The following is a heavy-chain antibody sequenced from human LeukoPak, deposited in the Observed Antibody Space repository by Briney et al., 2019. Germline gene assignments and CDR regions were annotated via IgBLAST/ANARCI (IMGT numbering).Heavy chain of an antibody. V-gene: IGHV3-74*01. CDR1: GFTFSSYW. J-gene: IGHJ4*02. CDR3: ARGGSGSSDN. D-gene: IGHD1-26*01. Sequence: GGSLRLSCSASGFTFSSYWMHWVRQVPGKGLVWVSRINTDGSSTSYADSVKGRFTISRDNAKNTLYLQMNSLRAEDTAVYYCARGGSGSSDNWGQGTLVTVSS. CDR2: INTDGSST.